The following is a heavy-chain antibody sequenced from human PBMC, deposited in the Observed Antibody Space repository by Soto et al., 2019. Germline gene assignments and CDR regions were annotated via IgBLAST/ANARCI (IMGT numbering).Heavy chain of an antibody. J-gene: IGHJ6*02. CDR1: GGSISSSNW. Sequence: QVQLQESGPGLVKPSGTLSLTCAVSGGSISSSNWWSWVRQPPGKGLEWIGEIYHSGSTNYNPSLKSRVTISVDKSKNQFSLKLSSVTAADTAVYYCARGRGEAAAGTNYYYGMDVWGQGTTVTVSS. CDR3: ARGRGEAAAGTNYYYGMDV. V-gene: IGHV4-4*02. D-gene: IGHD6-13*01. CDR2: IYHSGST.